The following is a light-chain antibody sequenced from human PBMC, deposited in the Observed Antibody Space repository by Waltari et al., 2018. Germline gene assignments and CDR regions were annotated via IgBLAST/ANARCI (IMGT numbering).Light chain of an antibody. J-gene: IGKJ4*01. CDR1: QYISNY. Sequence: IQLTQSPSSLSASVGDRVTLTCRASQYISNYLNWYQQRPGEAPKLLILAASTLQSGVPSRFRGSGSGTDFTLTIDSLQTEDFATYHCQQSYSSPHLTLGGGTKVEI. V-gene: IGKV1-39*01. CDR3: QQSYSSPHLT. CDR2: AAS.